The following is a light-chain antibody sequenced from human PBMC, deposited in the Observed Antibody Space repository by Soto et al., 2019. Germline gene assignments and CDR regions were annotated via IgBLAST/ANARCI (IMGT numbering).Light chain of an antibody. CDR2: AAS. CDR3: QQYGSSPQT. J-gene: IGKJ2*01. V-gene: IGKV3-20*01. CDR1: QSVSSSY. Sequence: EIVLTQFPGTLSLSPGERATLSCRASQSVSSSYLAWYQQKPGQAPRLLIYAASSRATGIPDRFSGSGSGIDFTLTISRLEPEDFAVYYCQQYGSSPQTYGQGTKLEIK.